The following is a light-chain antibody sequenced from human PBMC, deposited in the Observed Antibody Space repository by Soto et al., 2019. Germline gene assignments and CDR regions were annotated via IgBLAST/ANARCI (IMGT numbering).Light chain of an antibody. J-gene: IGKJ5*01. V-gene: IGKV3-20*01. Sequence: EIVLKQSPATLSSFPGDRATSSCRASQYINTRLACYQHRPGQAPRLLIYQTSIRAAGTPDRCSGSGAGTDFTLTISRLEAEDFAVYYCQQYGSPPITFGQGTRLEIK. CDR1: QYINTR. CDR3: QQYGSPPIT. CDR2: QTS.